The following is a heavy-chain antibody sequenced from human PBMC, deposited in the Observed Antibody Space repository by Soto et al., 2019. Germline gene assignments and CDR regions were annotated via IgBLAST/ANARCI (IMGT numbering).Heavy chain of an antibody. CDR2: IYYSGST. V-gene: IGHV4-59*01. J-gene: IGHJ4*02. CDR3: ARKYYDFWSGHFDY. D-gene: IGHD3-3*01. Sequence: GWIRQPPGKGLEWIGYIYYSGSTNYNPSLKSRVTISVDTSKNQFSLKLSSVTAADTAVYYCARKYYDFWSGHFDYWGQGTLVTVSS.